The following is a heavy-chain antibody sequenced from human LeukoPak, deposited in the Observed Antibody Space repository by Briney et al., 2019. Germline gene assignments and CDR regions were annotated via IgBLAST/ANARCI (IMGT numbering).Heavy chain of an antibody. Sequence: PSETLSLTCTVSGGSISSGGYYWSWIRQHPGKGLEWIGYIYYSGSTYYNPSLKSRVTISVDTSKNQFSLKLSSVTAADTAVYYCARAGVVVTGSMDVWGQGTTVTVSS. J-gene: IGHJ6*02. CDR3: ARAGVVVTGSMDV. CDR1: GGSISSGGYY. V-gene: IGHV4-30-4*08. CDR2: IYYSGST. D-gene: IGHD2-21*02.